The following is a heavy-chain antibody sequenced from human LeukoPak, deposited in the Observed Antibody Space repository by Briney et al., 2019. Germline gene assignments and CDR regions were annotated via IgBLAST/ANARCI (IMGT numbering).Heavy chain of an antibody. CDR1: GCSITSYC. Sequence: GASLKISCAGSGCSITSYCIGWVRQMPRKLLELMGIIYPVDSDTSYSPSFQGQVTISADKSISTAYLQCSSLNASDTVIYYCARLLQQQLGYDYWGQGTLVTVSS. CDR3: ARLLQQQLGYDY. J-gene: IGHJ4*02. CDR2: IYPVDSDT. D-gene: IGHD6-13*01. V-gene: IGHV5-51*01.